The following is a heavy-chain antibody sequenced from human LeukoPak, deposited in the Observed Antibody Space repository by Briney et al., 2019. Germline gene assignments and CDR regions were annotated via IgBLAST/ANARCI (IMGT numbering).Heavy chain of an antibody. Sequence: PSETLSLTCAVYGGSFSGYYWSWIRQPPGRGLEWIGHIYYSKSTTYNPSLKSRLTMSIDTSKNQFSLKLSSVTAADTAVYYCARHYSSGTYPLDYWGQGTLVTASS. V-gene: IGHV4-59*08. D-gene: IGHD3-10*01. CDR2: IYYSKST. CDR3: ARHYSSGTYPLDY. CDR1: GGSFSGYY. J-gene: IGHJ4*02.